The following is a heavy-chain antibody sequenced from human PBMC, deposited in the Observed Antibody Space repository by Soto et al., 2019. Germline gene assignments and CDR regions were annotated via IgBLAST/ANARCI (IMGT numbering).Heavy chain of an antibody. Sequence: PGGSLRLSCAASGFTFSSYGMHWVRQAPGKGLEWVAVIWYDGSNKYYADSVKGRFTISRDNSKNTLYLQMNSLRAEDTAVYYCAGAPPQLWPYFDYWGQGTLVTVSS. CDR1: GFTFSSYG. D-gene: IGHD5-18*01. CDR2: IWYDGSNK. J-gene: IGHJ4*02. V-gene: IGHV3-33*01. CDR3: AGAPPQLWPYFDY.